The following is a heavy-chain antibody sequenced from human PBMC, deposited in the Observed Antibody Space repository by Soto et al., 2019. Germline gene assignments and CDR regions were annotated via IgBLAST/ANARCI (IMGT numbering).Heavy chain of an antibody. Sequence: PGGPLTLSCAASGFTFSSYSMNWVRQAPGKGLVWVSRISSSGSSTYYADSVKGRFTISRDNAKNTLYLQLNSLRAEDTAVYYCARDGQSVAPYSLDVWGPGTTVTVSS. D-gene: IGHD2-21*01. J-gene: IGHJ6*02. CDR1: GFTFSSYS. CDR2: ISSSGSST. V-gene: IGHV3-48*04. CDR3: ARDGQSVAPYSLDV.